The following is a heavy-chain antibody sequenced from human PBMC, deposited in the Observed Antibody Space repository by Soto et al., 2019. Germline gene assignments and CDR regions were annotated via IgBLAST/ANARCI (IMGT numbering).Heavy chain of an antibody. CDR3: ARVGDSSGWYHFDL. CDR1: GYTFTRSG. CDR2: MSSENGNT. V-gene: IGHV1-18*01. Sequence: QVQLVQSGAEVKKPGASVRVSCKASGYTFTRSGITWVRQAPGQGLEWMGWMSSENGNTNYVQNLQGRITMTTDTSTSTAYMDLRSLRSDDTAVYYCARVGDSSGWYHFDLWGRGTLVTVSS. J-gene: IGHJ4*02. D-gene: IGHD6-19*01.